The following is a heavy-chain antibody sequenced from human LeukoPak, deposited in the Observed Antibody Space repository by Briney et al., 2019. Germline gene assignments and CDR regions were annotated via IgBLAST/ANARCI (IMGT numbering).Heavy chain of an antibody. J-gene: IGHJ4*02. CDR1: EFTFSSYW. CDR3: ARDGGWYRDY. V-gene: IGHV3-7*01. Sequence: GGSLRLSCAASEFTFSSYWMSWVRQAPGKGLEWVANMKQDGSERNYMDSVKGRFTISRDNAKNSLYLQMNSLRAEDTAVYYCARDGGWYRDYWGQGTLVTVSS. CDR2: MKQDGSER. D-gene: IGHD6-19*01.